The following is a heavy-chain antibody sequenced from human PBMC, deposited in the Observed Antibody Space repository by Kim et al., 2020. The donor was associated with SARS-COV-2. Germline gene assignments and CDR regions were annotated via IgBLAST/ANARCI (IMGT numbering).Heavy chain of an antibody. J-gene: IGHJ4*02. Sequence: SETLSLTCTVSGGSVSSGSYYWSWIRQPPGKGLEWIGYIYYSGSTNYNPSLKSRVTISVDTSKNQFSLKLSSVTSADTAVYYCARGPDYWGQGTLATDPS. CDR3: ARGPDY. CDR2: IYYSGST. V-gene: IGHV4-61*01. CDR1: GGSVSSGSYY.